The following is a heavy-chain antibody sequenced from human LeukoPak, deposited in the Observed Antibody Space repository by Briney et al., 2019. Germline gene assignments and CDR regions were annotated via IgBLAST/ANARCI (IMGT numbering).Heavy chain of an antibody. CDR3: ARGLYGSGF. CDR1: GFTFSSYW. J-gene: IGHJ4*02. D-gene: IGHD3-10*01. CDR2: IKQDGSEK. Sequence: GGSLRLSCAASGFTFSSYWMSWVRQAPGKGLEWVANIKQDGSEKYYVDSVRGRFTISRDNARHSVYLQMNSLRPEDTALYYCARGLYGSGFWGQGSLVTVSS. V-gene: IGHV3-7*01.